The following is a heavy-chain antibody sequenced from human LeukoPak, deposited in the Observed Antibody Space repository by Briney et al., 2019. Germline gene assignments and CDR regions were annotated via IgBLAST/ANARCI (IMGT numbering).Heavy chain of an antibody. J-gene: IGHJ4*02. D-gene: IGHD3-22*01. CDR3: ARDRNYYDSSGYHRVDY. V-gene: IGHV3-48*01. CDR2: ISSSSSTI. Sequence: GGSLRLSCAASGFTFSSYSMNWVRQAPGKGLEWVSYISSSSSTIYYADSVKGRFTISRDNAKNSLYLQMNSLRAEDTAVYYCARDRNYYDSSGYHRVDYWGQGTLVTVSS. CDR1: GFTFSSYS.